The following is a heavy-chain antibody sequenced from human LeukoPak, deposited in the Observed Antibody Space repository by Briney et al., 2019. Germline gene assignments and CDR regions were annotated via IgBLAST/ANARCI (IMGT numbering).Heavy chain of an antibody. D-gene: IGHD3-16*01. J-gene: IGHJ5*02. Sequence: SETLSLTCTVSGVSISSSSYDWGWIRQPPGKGLEWIGSVYNSGSTYYNPSLKSRLTISVDTSKSQFSLELSSVTAADTAVYYCARRFGGSWFDPWGQGTLVTVSS. V-gene: IGHV4-39*01. CDR2: VYNSGST. CDR1: GVSISSSSYD. CDR3: ARRFGGSWFDP.